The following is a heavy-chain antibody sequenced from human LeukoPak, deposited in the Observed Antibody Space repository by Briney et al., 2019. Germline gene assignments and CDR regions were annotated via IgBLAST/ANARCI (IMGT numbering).Heavy chain of an antibody. J-gene: IGHJ5*02. V-gene: IGHV4-4*07. D-gene: IGHD2-2*01. CDR2: IYTSGST. Sequence: SETLSLTCTVSGGSISSYYWSWIRQPAGKGLEWIGRIYTSGSTNYNPSLKSRVTMSVDTSKNQFSLKLSSVTAADTAVYYCARDHIVVVPAALYNWFDPWGQGTLVTVSS. CDR1: GGSISSYY. CDR3: ARDHIVVVPAALYNWFDP.